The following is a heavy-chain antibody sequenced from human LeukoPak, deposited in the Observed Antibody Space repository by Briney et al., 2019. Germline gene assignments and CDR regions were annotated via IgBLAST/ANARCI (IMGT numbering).Heavy chain of an antibody. CDR2: ILYSGSN. Sequence: SSETLSLTCTVSGGSISHYYWSWIRQPPGKGLEWIGYILYSGSNDYNPSLKSRVTISVDTSKNQFSLKLSSVTAADTAFYYCARQEGGTTYDYWGQGTLVTVSS. D-gene: IGHD1-7*01. CDR1: GGSISHYY. CDR3: ARQEGGTTYDY. J-gene: IGHJ4*02. V-gene: IGHV4-59*08.